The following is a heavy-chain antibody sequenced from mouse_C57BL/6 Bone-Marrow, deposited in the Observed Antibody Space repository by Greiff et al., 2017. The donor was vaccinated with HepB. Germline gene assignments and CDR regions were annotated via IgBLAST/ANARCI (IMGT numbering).Heavy chain of an antibody. D-gene: IGHD1-1*01. CDR2: ISDGGSYT. CDR1: GFTFSSYA. CDR3: ARDRHYYGSSPWFAY. Sequence: EVQVVESGGGLVKPGGSLKLSCAASGFTFSSYAMSWVRQTPEKRLEWVATISDGGSYTYYPDNVKGRFTISRDNAKNNLYLQMSHLKSEDTAMYYCARDRHYYGSSPWFAYWGQGTLVTVSA. J-gene: IGHJ3*01. V-gene: IGHV5-4*01.